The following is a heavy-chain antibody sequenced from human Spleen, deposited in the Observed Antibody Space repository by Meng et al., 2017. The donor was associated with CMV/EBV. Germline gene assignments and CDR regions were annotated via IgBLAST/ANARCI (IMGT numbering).Heavy chain of an antibody. D-gene: IGHD6-6*01. CDR3: ARGVSSSEDWFDP. Sequence: KASGYTFSAYYMHWVRQAPGQGLEWMGWINPNSGGTNYAQKFQGRVTMTRDTSISTAYMELSRLRSDDTAVYYCARGVSSSEDWFDPWGQGTLVTVSS. CDR1: GYTFSAYY. V-gene: IGHV1-2*02. CDR2: INPNSGGT. J-gene: IGHJ5*02.